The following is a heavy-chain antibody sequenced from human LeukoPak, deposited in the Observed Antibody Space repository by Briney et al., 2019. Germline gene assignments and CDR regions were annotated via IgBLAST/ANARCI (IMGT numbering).Heavy chain of an antibody. D-gene: IGHD6-13*01. CDR2: IYLSGAS. V-gene: IGHV4-30-2*01. CDR1: GGSISSGGFS. CDR3: ARARESMATSGSYFDY. Sequence: SETLSLTCAVSGGSISSGGFSWSWIRQPPGKGLEWIGYIYLSGASNYSPSLKRRVTILLNSSKNQFSLNLSSVTAADTAVYYCARARESMATSGSYFDYWGQGTLVTVSS. J-gene: IGHJ4*02.